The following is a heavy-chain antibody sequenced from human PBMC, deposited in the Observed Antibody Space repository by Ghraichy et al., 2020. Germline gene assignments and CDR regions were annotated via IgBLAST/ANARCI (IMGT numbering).Heavy chain of an antibody. J-gene: IGHJ6*02. CDR3: AREPFGRGSSGMDV. D-gene: IGHD3-16*01. CDR1: GFSVSKYS. CDR2: ISRSGSYI. V-gene: IGHV3-21*01. Sequence: GGSLRLSCAASGFSVSKYSINWVRQAPGKGLEWVSAISRSGSYIYYADSVKGRFIISRDNAKNSVYLQMNSLRVEDTAVYYCAREPFGRGSSGMDVWGQGTTVTVSS.